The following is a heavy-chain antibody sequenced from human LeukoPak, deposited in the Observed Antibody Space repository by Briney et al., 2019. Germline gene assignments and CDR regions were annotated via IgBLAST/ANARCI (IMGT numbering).Heavy chain of an antibody. CDR1: GFTFSSYS. D-gene: IGHD2-2*01. Sequence: NPGGSLRLSCAASGFTFSSYSMIWVRQAPGKGLEWVSSISSSSSYIYYADSVKGRFTISRDNAKNSLYLQMNSLRAEDTAVYYCARDRYCSSTSCYPWFDPWGQGTLVTVSS. J-gene: IGHJ5*02. CDR2: ISSSSSYI. CDR3: ARDRYCSSTSCYPWFDP. V-gene: IGHV3-21*01.